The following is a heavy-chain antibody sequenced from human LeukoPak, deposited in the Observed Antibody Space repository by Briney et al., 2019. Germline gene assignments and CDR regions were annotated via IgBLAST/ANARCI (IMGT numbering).Heavy chain of an antibody. CDR3: AKESWWDSSGWYQRDAFDI. V-gene: IGHV3-30*18. CDR1: GFTFSSYG. D-gene: IGHD6-19*01. J-gene: IGHJ3*02. CDR2: ISYDGSNK. Sequence: PGGSLRLSCAASGFTFSSYGMHWVRQAPGKGLEWVAVISYDGSNKYYADSVKGRFTISRDNSKNTLYLQMNSLRAEDTAVYYCAKESWWDSSGWYQRDAFDIWGQGTMVTVSS.